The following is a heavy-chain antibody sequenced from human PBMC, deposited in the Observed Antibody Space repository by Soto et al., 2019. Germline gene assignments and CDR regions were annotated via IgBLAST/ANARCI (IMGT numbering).Heavy chain of an antibody. Sequence: QVQLQQWGAGLLKPSETLSLTCAVYGGSFSGYYWSWIRQPPGKGLEWIGEINESGKTNYNPSLQSRVTISVDTSKNQFSVMMIFVTAADTAVYYCARAQTDWSGYYKGYHYYYGMDVWGQGTTVTVS. D-gene: IGHD3-3*01. J-gene: IGHJ6*02. CDR2: INESGKT. CDR1: GGSFSGYY. CDR3: ARAQTDWSGYYKGYHYYYGMDV. V-gene: IGHV4-34*01.